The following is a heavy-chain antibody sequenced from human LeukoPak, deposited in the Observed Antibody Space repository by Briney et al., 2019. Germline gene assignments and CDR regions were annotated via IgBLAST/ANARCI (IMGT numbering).Heavy chain of an antibody. CDR3: ARDEGYYYDSSGYYFGY. J-gene: IGHJ4*02. Sequence: PSKTLSLTCTVSGGSISSGGYYWSWIRQHPGRGLEWIGYIYYSGSTYYNPSLKSRVTISVDTSKNQFSLKLSSVTAADTAVYYCARDEGYYYDSSGYYFGYWGQGTLITVSS. D-gene: IGHD3-22*01. CDR1: GGSISSGGYY. V-gene: IGHV4-31*03. CDR2: IYYSGST.